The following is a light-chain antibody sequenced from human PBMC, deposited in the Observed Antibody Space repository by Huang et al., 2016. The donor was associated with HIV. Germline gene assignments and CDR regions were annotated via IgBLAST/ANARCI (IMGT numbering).Light chain of an antibody. CDR2: GAS. J-gene: IGKJ4*01. Sequence: EIVLTQSPGTLSLSPGERATLSCRASQRVSSSYLAWYQQKPGQAPRLLIYGASSRATGSPDRFSGSGSGTDFTLTISRLEPEDFAVYYCQQYSSSPLTFGGGTKVEIK. V-gene: IGKV3-20*01. CDR3: QQYSSSPLT. CDR1: QRVSSSY.